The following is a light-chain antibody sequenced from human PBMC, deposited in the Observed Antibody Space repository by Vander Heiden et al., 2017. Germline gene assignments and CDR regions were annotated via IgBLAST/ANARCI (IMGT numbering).Light chain of an antibody. CDR3: QQYNNWPPEYT. V-gene: IGKV3-15*01. J-gene: IGKJ2*01. Sequence: EIVMTQSPATLSVSPGERATLSCRASQSVSSSLAWYQQKPGQAPRLLIYGASTRATGIPARFSGRGSGTEFTLTISSLQSEDCAVYYCQQYNNWPPEYTFGQGTKLEIK. CDR1: QSVSSS. CDR2: GAS.